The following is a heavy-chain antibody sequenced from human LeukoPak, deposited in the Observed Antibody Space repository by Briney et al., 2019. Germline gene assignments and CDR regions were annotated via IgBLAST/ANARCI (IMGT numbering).Heavy chain of an antibody. CDR2: ISYDGSNK. J-gene: IGHJ4*02. D-gene: IGHD5-12*01. V-gene: IGHV3-30*18. CDR1: GFTFSSYG. CDR3: AKTSRRNSGYDSPFDY. Sequence: PGGSLRLSCAASGFTFSSYGMHRVRQAPGKGLESVAVISYDGSNKYYADSVKGRFTISRDNSKHTLYLQMNSLRAEDTAVYYCAKTSRRNSGYDSPFDYWGQGTLVTVSS.